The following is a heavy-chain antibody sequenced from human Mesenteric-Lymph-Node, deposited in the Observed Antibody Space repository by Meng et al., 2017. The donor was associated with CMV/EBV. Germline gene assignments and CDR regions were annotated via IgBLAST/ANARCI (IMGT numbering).Heavy chain of an antibody. CDR1: GVSVSNNY. CDR3: ARDKRRYFDY. J-gene: IGHJ4*02. Sequence: GESLKISCAASGVSVSNNYMNWVRQAPGKGLEWVSLLYSGGSTDYADSVKGRFTISRDNSRNIVYLQMNSLRPEDTAVYYCARDKRRYFDYWGQGTLVTVSS. V-gene: IGHV3-66*02. CDR2: LYSGGST.